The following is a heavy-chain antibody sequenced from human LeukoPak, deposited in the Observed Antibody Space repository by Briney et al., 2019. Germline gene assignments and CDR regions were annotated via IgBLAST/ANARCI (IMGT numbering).Heavy chain of an antibody. CDR1: GFTFSSYG. Sequence: PGRSLRLSCAASGFTFSSYGMHWVRQAPGKGLEWVAVISYDGSNKYYADSVKGRFTISRDNSKNTLYLQMNSLRAEDTAVYYCAKEGALAAAGTSYYYYGMDVWGQGTTVTVSS. D-gene: IGHD6-13*01. CDR2: ISYDGSNK. CDR3: AKEGALAAAGTSYYYYGMDV. J-gene: IGHJ6*02. V-gene: IGHV3-30*18.